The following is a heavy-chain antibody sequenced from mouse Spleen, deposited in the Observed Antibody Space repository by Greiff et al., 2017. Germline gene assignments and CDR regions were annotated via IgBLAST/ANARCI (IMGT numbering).Heavy chain of an antibody. J-gene: IGHJ2*01. D-gene: IGHD1-1*01. CDR2: IDPETGGS. Sequence: QVQLQQSGAELVRPGASVTLSCKASGYSFTDYEMHWVKQTPVHGLEWIGAIDPETGGSVYNQKFKGKAILTADKSSSTAYMQLRSLTSDDSAVFFCTKRDIGYGIDYWGQGTTLTVSS. CDR1: GYSFTDYE. CDR3: TKRDIGYGIDY. V-gene: IGHV1-15*01.